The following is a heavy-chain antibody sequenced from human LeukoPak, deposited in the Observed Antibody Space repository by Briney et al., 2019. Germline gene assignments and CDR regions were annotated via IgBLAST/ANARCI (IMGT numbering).Heavy chain of an antibody. Sequence: GASVKVSCKASGGTFSSYAISWVRQAPGQGLEWMGGIIPMFGTANYAQKFQGRVTVTADESTSTVYMELSSLRSEDTAVYYCARDASFEYCSGGSCYQHFDYWGQGTLVTVSS. CDR1: GGTFSSYA. CDR3: ARDASFEYCSGGSCYQHFDY. J-gene: IGHJ4*02. V-gene: IGHV1-69*13. CDR2: IIPMFGTA. D-gene: IGHD2-15*01.